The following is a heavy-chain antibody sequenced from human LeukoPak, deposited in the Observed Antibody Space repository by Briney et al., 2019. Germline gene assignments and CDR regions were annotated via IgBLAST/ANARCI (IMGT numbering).Heavy chain of an antibody. CDR1: GGSISSYY. V-gene: IGHV4-34*01. D-gene: IGHD3-10*01. CDR2: INHSGST. Sequence: PSETLSLTCTVSGGSISSYYWSWIRQPPGKGLEWIGEINHSGSTNYNPSLKSRVTISVDTSKNQFSLKLSSVTAADTAVYYCARGRGMVRGTSHLVYWGQGTLVTVSS. J-gene: IGHJ4*02. CDR3: ARGRGMVRGTSHLVY.